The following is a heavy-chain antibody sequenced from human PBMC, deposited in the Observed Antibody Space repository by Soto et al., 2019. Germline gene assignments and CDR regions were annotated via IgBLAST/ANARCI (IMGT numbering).Heavy chain of an antibody. CDR3: ARVTVTTGVLTFDY. Sequence: SETLSLTCTFSGGSISSYYWSWIRQPPGKGLEWIGYIYYSGSTNYNPSLKSRVTISVDTSKNQFSLKLSSVTAADTAVYYCARVTVTTGVLTFDYWGQGTLVTVSS. V-gene: IGHV4-59*01. J-gene: IGHJ4*02. CDR2: IYYSGST. CDR1: GGSISSYY. D-gene: IGHD4-17*01.